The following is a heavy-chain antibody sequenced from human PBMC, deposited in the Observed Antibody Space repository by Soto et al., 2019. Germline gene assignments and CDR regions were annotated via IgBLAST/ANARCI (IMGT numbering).Heavy chain of an antibody. CDR3: ARSGQVGNWFDP. CDR1: GYTFTSYD. V-gene: IGHV1-8*01. CDR2: MNPNSGNT. D-gene: IGHD3-3*01. J-gene: IGHJ5*02. Sequence: QVQLVQSGAEVKKPGASVKVSCKASGYTFTSYDINWVRQAPGQGLEWMGWMNPNSGNTGYAQKFQGRVTMTRNTYLSTAYMELSSLISEDTAVYYCARSGQVGNWFDPWGQGTLVTVSA.